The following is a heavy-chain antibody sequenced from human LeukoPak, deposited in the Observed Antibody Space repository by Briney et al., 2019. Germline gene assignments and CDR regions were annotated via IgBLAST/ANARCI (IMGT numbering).Heavy chain of an antibody. D-gene: IGHD4-23*01. CDR3: ASDYGGNYVLGY. CDR2: IYYSGST. Sequence: PSETLSLTCTVSGGSISSYYWSWIRQPPGKGLEWIGYIYYSGSTNYNPSLKSRVTISVDTSKNQFSLKLSSVTAADTAVYYCASDYGGNYVLGYWGQGTLVTVSS. V-gene: IGHV4-59*01. J-gene: IGHJ4*02. CDR1: GGSISSYY.